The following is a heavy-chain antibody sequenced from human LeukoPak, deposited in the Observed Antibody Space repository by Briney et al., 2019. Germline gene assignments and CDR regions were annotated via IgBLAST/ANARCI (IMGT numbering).Heavy chain of an antibody. CDR1: GFTFSDST. CDR2: MREDGTEI. Sequence: GGSLRLSCVVSGFTFSDSTMTWVRQAPGKGLEWVAKMREDGTEIYYGDSVEGRFTISRDNARNSVYLQMNSLRADDTAVYYCATGGALRGYWVHWGQGTLVAVSS. D-gene: IGHD2-15*01. J-gene: IGHJ4*02. V-gene: IGHV3-7*01. CDR3: ATGGALRGYWVH.